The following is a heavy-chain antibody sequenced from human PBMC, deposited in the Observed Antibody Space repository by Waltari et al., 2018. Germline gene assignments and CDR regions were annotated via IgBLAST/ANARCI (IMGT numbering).Heavy chain of an antibody. CDR2: IXGDGSSX. J-gene: IGHJ4*02. CDR1: GFTFSSHW. D-gene: IGHD4-17*01. CDR3: SXDLQHGDFGRGXDY. V-gene: IGHV3-74*01. Sequence: EEXGGGLVXPGGSLRLPXAASGFTFSSHWIPWVRQAPGKGLVWXSRIXGDGSSXSYADSVKGRFTISRDNAKNTLYLQMXXLRAEDTAXYXCSXDLQHGDFGRGXDYWGQXTLVTVXS.